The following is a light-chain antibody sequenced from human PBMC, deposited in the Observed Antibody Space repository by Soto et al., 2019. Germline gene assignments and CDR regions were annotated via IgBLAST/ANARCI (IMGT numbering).Light chain of an antibody. V-gene: IGKV1-5*03. CDR2: NAS. CDR1: QSLGSL. CDR3: QQYSSYPWT. Sequence: DIQMTQSHSTLSASVGDRVSITCRASQSLGSLLAWYQQKPGKAPKVLIYNASSLEGGVPSRFSGSESGTEFTLTISSLQPDDSATYYCQQYSSYPWTFGQGTKVEIK. J-gene: IGKJ1*01.